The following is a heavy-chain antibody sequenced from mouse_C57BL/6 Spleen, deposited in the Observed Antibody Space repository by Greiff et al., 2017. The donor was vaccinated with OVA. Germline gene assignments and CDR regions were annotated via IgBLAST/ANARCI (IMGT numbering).Heavy chain of an antibody. J-gene: IGHJ4*01. V-gene: IGHV1-55*01. CDR3: ARFMDDYDGDYAMDY. CDR2: IYPGSGST. D-gene: IGHD2-4*01. CDR1: GYTFTSYW. Sequence: QVQLKQSGAELVKPGASVKMSCKASGYTFTSYWITWVKPRPGQGLVWIGAIYPGSGSTNYNEKFKSKATLTVDTSSSTAYMQLSSLTSEDSAVYYCARFMDDYDGDYAMDYWGQGTSVTVSS.